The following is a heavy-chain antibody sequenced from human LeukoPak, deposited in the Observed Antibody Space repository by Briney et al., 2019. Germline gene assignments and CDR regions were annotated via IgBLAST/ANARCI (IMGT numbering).Heavy chain of an antibody. V-gene: IGHV3-23*01. CDR2: ISGSGGST. D-gene: IGHD3-3*01. CDR3: AKDLSYYDFWSGWP. J-gene: IGHJ5*02. CDR1: GFTFSSYA. Sequence: PGGSLRLSCAASGFTFSSYAMSWVRQAPGKGLEWVSAISGSGGSTYYADSVKGRFTISRDNSKNTLYLQMNSLRAEDTAVYYCAKDLSYYDFWSGWPWGQGTLVTVSS.